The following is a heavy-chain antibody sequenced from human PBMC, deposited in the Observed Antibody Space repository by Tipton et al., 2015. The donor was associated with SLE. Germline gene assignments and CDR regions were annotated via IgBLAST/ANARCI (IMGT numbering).Heavy chain of an antibody. Sequence: TLSLTCTVSGDSISSDAYYWSWIRQHPGKGLEWIGYIYYSGSTYYNPSLKSRVTMSIDTSKNQFSMKLSSVTAADTAVYYCARTVGSHRNYYFDYWGQGTLVTVSP. CDR2: IYYSGST. V-gene: IGHV4-31*03. CDR1: GDSISSDAYY. CDR3: ARTVGSHRNYYFDY. D-gene: IGHD1-26*01. J-gene: IGHJ4*02.